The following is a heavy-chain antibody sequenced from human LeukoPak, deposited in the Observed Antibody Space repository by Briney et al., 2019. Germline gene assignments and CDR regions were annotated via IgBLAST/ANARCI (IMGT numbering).Heavy chain of an antibody. D-gene: IGHD3-10*01. J-gene: IGHJ4*02. CDR1: GFTVSSNY. CDR3: ARDLGYYGSGTYYPSDY. Sequence: PGGSLRLSCAASGFTVSSNYMSWVRQAPGKGLEWVSVIYRGGNTYSADSVKGRFSISRDNSKNTLYLRMNSLRAEDTAVYYCARDLGYYGSGTYYPSDYWGQGPLVTVSS. CDR2: IYRGGNT. V-gene: IGHV3-66*01.